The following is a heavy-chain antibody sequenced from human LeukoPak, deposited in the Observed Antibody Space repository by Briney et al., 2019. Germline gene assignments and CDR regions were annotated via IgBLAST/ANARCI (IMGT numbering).Heavy chain of an antibody. D-gene: IGHD3-3*01. CDR1: GFTFSSYA. V-gene: IGHV3-30-3*01. J-gene: IGHJ4*02. CDR2: ISYDGSNK. CDR3: AKDSYYDFWSDYVFDY. Sequence: GGSLRLSCAASGFTFSSYAMHWVRQAPGKGLEWVAVISYDGSNKYYADSVKGRFTISRDNSKNTLYLQMNSLRAEDTAVYYCAKDSYYDFWSDYVFDYWGQGTLVTVSS.